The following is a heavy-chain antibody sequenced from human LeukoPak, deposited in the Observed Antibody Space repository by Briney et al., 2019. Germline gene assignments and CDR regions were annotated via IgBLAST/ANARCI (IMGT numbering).Heavy chain of an antibody. J-gene: IGHJ4*02. CDR1: GFTFSSYE. Sequence: PGGSLRLSCATSGFTFSSYEMNWVRQAPGKGLEWVSYISSSGSTIYYADSVKGRFTISRDNAKNSLYLQMNSLRAEDTAVYYCARDHPRYNDCWDYWGQGTLATVSS. CDR3: ARDHPRYNDCWDY. V-gene: IGHV3-48*03. D-gene: IGHD2-21*02. CDR2: ISSSGSTI.